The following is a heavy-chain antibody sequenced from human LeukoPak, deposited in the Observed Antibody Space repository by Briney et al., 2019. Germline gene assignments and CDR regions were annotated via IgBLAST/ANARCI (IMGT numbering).Heavy chain of an antibody. CDR2: ISWNSGSI. Sequence: GGSLRLSCAASGFTFDDYAMHWVRQAPGKGPEWVSGISWNSGSIGYADSVKGRFTISRDNAKNSLYLQMNSLRAEDTALYYCAKDMGGKYGSGSYSAFDIWGQGTMVTVSS. CDR1: GFTFDDYA. D-gene: IGHD3-10*01. J-gene: IGHJ3*02. CDR3: AKDMGGKYGSGSYSAFDI. V-gene: IGHV3-9*01.